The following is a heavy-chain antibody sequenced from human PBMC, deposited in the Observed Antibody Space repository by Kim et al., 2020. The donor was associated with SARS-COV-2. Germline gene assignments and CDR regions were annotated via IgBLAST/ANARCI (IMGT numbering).Heavy chain of an antibody. V-gene: IGHV3-23*01. CDR3: ATAAPNYCSSTSGYLSFDD. D-gene: IGHD2-2*01. CDR2: ISGSGGST. Sequence: GGSLRLSCAASGFTFSSYAMSWVRQAPGKGLEWVSAISGSGGSTYYADSVKGRFTISRDNSKNTLYLQMNSLRAEDTAVYYCATAAPNYCSSTSGYLSFDDWGQGALVSVSA. CDR1: GFTFSSYA. J-gene: IGHJ4*02.